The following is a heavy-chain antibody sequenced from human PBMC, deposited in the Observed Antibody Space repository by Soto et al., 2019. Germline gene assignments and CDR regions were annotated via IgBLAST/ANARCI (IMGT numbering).Heavy chain of an antibody. D-gene: IGHD1-26*01. V-gene: IGHV4-59*01. CDR1: GGSISSYY. J-gene: IGHJ4*01. Sequence: SETLSLTCTVSGGSISSYYWSWIRQPPGKGLEWIGYIYNSGSTNYNPSLKSRVTISVDTSKNQFSLQLSSVTAAETAVYYCATKASGSYGDHFDYWGREALDTVSS. CDR2: IYNSGST. CDR3: ATKASGSYGDHFDY.